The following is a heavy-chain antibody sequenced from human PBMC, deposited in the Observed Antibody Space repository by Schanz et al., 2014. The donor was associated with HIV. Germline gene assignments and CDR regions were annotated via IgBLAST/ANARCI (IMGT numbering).Heavy chain of an antibody. V-gene: IGHV3-7*01. CDR3: ARDSYSSWCFDS. Sequence: EVQLVESGGGLVQPGGSLRLSCAASRFTFSNYWMTWVRQAPGKGLEWVANIRQDGGEINYVDSVKGRFTISRDNAKNSLYLQMNSVTTEDTAVYYCARDSYSSWCFDSWGQGTLVTVSS. CDR1: RFTFSNYW. J-gene: IGHJ4*02. CDR2: IRQDGGEI. D-gene: IGHD6-13*01.